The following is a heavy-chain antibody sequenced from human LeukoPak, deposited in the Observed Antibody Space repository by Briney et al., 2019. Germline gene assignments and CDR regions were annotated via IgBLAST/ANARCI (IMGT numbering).Heavy chain of an antibody. Sequence: SETLSLTCTVSGGSISSSSYYWGWIRQPPGKGLEWIGSIYYSGSTYYNPSLKSRVTISVDTSKNQFSLKLSSVTAADTAVYYCARAIMVRGVGSFFDRNWFDPWGQGTLVTVSS. CDR1: GGSISSSSYY. V-gene: IGHV4-39*07. CDR2: IYYSGST. D-gene: IGHD3-10*01. J-gene: IGHJ5*02. CDR3: ARAIMVRGVGSFFDRNWFDP.